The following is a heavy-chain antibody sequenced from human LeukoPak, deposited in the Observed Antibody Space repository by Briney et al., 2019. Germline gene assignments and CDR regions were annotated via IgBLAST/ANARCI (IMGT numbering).Heavy chain of an antibody. V-gene: IGHV3-21*01. J-gene: IGHJ5*02. CDR3: ELGEGAAAGSIGRNWFDP. CDR2: ISSSSSYI. D-gene: IGHD6-13*01. Sequence: GGSLRLSCAASGFTFSSYSMSWVRQAPGKGLEWVSSISSSSSYIYYADSVKGRFTISRDNAKNSLYLQMDSLRAEDTAVYDCELGEGAAAGSIGRNWFDPWGQGTLVTVSS. CDR1: GFTFSSYS.